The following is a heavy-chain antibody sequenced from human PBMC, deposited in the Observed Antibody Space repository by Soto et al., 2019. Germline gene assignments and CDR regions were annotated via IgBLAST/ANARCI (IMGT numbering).Heavy chain of an antibody. J-gene: IGHJ4*02. CDR3: ARALDRSGFDY. CDR2: IYYSGST. D-gene: IGHD1-26*01. Sequence: SETLSLTCTVSGGSISSYYWSWIRQPPGKGLEWIGYIYYSGSTNYNPSLKSRVTISVDTSKNQFSLKLSSVTAADTAVYYCARALDRSGFDYWGQGTLVTVSS. CDR1: GGSISSYY. V-gene: IGHV4-59*01.